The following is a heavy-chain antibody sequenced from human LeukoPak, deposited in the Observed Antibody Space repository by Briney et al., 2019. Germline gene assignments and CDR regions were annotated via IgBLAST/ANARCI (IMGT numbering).Heavy chain of an antibody. CDR1: GYTLTELS. CDR2: FDPEDGET. D-gene: IGHD2-15*01. CDR3: ATVYCSGGSCYSEFGY. J-gene: IGHJ4*02. V-gene: IGHV1-24*01. Sequence: ASVKVSCKVSGYTLTELSMHWVRQAPGKGLEWMGGFDPEDGETIYAQKFQGRVTMTEDTSTDTAYMDLSSLRSEDTAVYYCATVYCSGGSCYSEFGYWGQGTLVTVSS.